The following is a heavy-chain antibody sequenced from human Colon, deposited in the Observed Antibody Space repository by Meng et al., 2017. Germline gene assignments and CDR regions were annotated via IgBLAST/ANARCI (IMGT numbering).Heavy chain of an antibody. J-gene: IGHJ4*02. CDR1: GGSISSGDYY. Sequence: QVQLQESGPGLVKPSQTLSLTCTVSGGSISSGDYYWSWIRQPPGKGLEWIGYIYYSGSTYYNPSLKSRVAISVDKSQNQFSLRLTSVTATDTAVYYCTTLYGDGDSTSWGQGTLVTVSS. D-gene: IGHD4-17*01. CDR2: IYYSGST. V-gene: IGHV4-30-4*03. CDR3: TTLYGDGDSTS.